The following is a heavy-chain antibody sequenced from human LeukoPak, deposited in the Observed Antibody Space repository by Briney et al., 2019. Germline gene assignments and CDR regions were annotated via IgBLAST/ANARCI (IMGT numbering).Heavy chain of an antibody. CDR3: ARDSLPHYDYGDYVEPEYFQH. CDR1: GGPISSYY. CDR2: IYTSGST. Sequence: SETLSLTCTVSGGPISSYYWSWIRQPAGKGLEWIGRIYTSGSTNYNPSLKSRVTMSVDTSKNQFSLKLSSVTAADTAVYYCARDSLPHYDYGDYVEPEYFQHWGQGTLVTVSS. J-gene: IGHJ1*01. D-gene: IGHD4-17*01. V-gene: IGHV4-4*07.